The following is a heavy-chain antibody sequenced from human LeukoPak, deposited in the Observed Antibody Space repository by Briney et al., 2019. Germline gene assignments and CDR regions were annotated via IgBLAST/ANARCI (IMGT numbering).Heavy chain of an antibody. V-gene: IGHV1-8*01. CDR2: MNPNSGNT. J-gene: IGHJ6*02. CDR1: GYSFTNYD. Sequence: APVKVSCKASGYSFTNYDINWVRQATGQGLEWMGWMNPNSGNTAYAQKFQGRLTMTRNTSINIAYMELSSLRSEDTAIYYCARADYGMDAWGQGTTVTVSS. CDR3: ARADYGMDA.